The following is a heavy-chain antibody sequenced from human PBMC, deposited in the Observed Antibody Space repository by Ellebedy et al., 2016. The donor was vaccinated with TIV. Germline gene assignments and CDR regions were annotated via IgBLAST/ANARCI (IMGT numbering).Heavy chain of an antibody. D-gene: IGHD4-17*01. J-gene: IGHJ2*01. CDR1: GGSISSYN. V-gene: IGHV4-59*08. CDR3: ARLNGVSFFDL. Sequence: MPSETLSLTCTVSGGSISSYNWSWIRQPPGKGLEWLGYIFYRGSTNYHPSLKSRVTIPIDTSKNQFSLKLSPVPAADTAVYYCARLNGVSFFDLWGRGTLVTVSS. CDR2: IFYRGST.